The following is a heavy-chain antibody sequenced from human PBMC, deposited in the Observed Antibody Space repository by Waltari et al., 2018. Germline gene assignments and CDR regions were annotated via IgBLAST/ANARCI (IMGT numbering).Heavy chain of an antibody. Sequence: QVQLVQSGAEVKKPGASVNVSCKASGYPFTSYAMHWVRQAPGQRLEWMGWINAGNGNTKYSQEFQGRVTMTRDTSASTAYMELSSLRSEDMAVYYCARGKKSSGYSAAFDIWGQGTMVTVSS. CDR3: ARGKKSSGYSAAFDI. CDR2: INAGNGNT. V-gene: IGHV1-3*03. CDR1: GYPFTSYA. D-gene: IGHD3-22*01. J-gene: IGHJ3*02.